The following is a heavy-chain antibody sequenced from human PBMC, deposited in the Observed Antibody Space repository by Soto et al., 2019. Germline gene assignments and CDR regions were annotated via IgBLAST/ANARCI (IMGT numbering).Heavy chain of an antibody. J-gene: IGHJ3*02. Sequence: APGQGLEWMGWISAYNGNTNYAQKLQGRVTMTTDTSTSTAYMELRSLRSDDTAVYYCARDVEGGTFDIWGQGTILTV. V-gene: IGHV1-18*01. D-gene: IGHD3-16*01. CDR3: ARDVEGGTFDI. CDR2: ISAYNGNT.